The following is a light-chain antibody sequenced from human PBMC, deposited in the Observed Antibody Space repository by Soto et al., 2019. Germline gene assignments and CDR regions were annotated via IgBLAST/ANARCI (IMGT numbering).Light chain of an antibody. CDR1: QSVSSSY. CDR2: GTS. J-gene: IGKJ1*01. CDR3: QQFGSSTWT. V-gene: IGKV3-20*01. Sequence: EIVLTQSPGTLSLSPGERATLSCRASQSVSSSYLAWYQHKPGQAPRLLIYGTSFRATGIPDRFSGSGSGPDFTLTISRLEPEDFEVYYCQQFGSSTWTFGQGNKVEIK.